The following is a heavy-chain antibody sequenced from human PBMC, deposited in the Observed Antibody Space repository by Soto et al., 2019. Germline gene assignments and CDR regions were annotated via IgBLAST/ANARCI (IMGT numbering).Heavy chain of an antibody. CDR3: AKDLRTTIYDYGMDV. Sequence: SLRLSCVASGFTFGSHGMHWVRQAPGKGLEWVAVISYDETNEHYVDSVKGRFTISRDNSKSILYLQMNRLRPEDTAVYKCAKDLRTTIYDYGMDVWGQGTTVTVSS. CDR2: ISYDETNE. V-gene: IGHV3-30*18. CDR1: GFTFGSHG. J-gene: IGHJ6*02.